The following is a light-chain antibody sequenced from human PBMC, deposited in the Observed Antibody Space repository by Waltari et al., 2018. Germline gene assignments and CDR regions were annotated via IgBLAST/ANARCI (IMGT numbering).Light chain of an antibody. Sequence: SALTQPRSVSGSPGQSVTISCTGARGDVGGYNYVSWYQQPPGKAPKLMIYDVTKRPSGVPDRFSGSKSGDTASLTISGLRAEDEADYYCYSYAGRYSYVFGTGTKVTVL. CDR1: RGDVGGYNY. CDR2: DVT. CDR3: YSYAGRYSYV. V-gene: IGLV2-11*01. J-gene: IGLJ1*01.